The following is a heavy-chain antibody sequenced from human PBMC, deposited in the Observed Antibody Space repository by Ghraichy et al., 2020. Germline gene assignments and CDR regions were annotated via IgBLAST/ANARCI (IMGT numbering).Heavy chain of an antibody. CDR1: GESFNGYY. D-gene: IGHD3-3*01. V-gene: IGHV4-34*01. CDR3: ARGPWWREGYYGVSYGMDV. Sequence: SQTLSLTCAVYGESFNGYYWTWIRQPPGKGLEWIGEMHYSGATNYDPSLRSRVTISMDTSKKEFSLRLTAVTAADTALYFCARGPWWREGYYGVSYGMDVWGQGTTVTVSS. CDR2: MHYSGAT. J-gene: IGHJ6*02.